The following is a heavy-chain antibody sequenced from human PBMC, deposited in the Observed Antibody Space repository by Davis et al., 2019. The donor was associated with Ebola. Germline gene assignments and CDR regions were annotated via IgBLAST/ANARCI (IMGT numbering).Heavy chain of an antibody. CDR2: ISSSGSTI. J-gene: IGHJ4*02. D-gene: IGHD6-19*01. CDR1: GFTFSSYE. Sequence: SLKISCAASGFTFSSYEMNWVRQAPGKGLEWVSYISSSGSTIYYADSVKGRFTISRDNAKNSLYLQMNSLRAEDTAVYYCAILHPGIAVAGPFDYWGQGTLVTVSS. V-gene: IGHV3-48*03. CDR3: AILHPGIAVAGPFDY.